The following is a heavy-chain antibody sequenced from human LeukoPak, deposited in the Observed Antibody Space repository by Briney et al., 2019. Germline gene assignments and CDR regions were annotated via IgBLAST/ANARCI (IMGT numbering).Heavy chain of an antibody. CDR2: INSDGSST. CDR1: GFTFSSYW. CDR3: ARVVDTAMDVSDY. J-gene: IGHJ4*02. D-gene: IGHD5-18*01. V-gene: IGHV3-74*01. Sequence: PGGSLRLSCAASGFTFSSYWMHWVRQAPGKGLVWVSRINSDGSSTSYADSVKGRFTISRDNAKNTLYLQMNSLRAEDTAVYYCARVVDTAMDVSDYWGQGTLVTVSS.